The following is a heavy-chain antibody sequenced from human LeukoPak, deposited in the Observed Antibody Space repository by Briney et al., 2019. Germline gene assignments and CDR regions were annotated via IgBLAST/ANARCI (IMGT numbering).Heavy chain of an antibody. J-gene: IGHJ5*02. Sequence: SETLSLTCVVYGGSFSGYYWSWIRQPPGKGLEWIGDFYYNGVTSYSPSLKSRVTISVDTSKNQFSLNLTSVTAADTALYYCVRRNYVSGRIDPWGQGTLVTVSS. D-gene: IGHD3-16*01. CDR2: FYYNGVT. CDR1: GGSFSGYY. CDR3: VRRNYVSGRIDP. V-gene: IGHV4-34*01.